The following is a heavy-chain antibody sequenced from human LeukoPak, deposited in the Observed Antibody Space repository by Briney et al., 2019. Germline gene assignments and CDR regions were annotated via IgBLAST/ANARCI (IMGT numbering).Heavy chain of an antibody. CDR3: ASDTDDSSGYYGNFDY. Sequence: SVRVSCKASGGTFSSYAISWVRQAPGQGLEWMGRIISIFGIANYAQKFQGRVTITANKSTSTAYMELSSLRSEDPAVYSCASDTDDSSGYYGNFDYWGQGTLVTVSS. J-gene: IGHJ4*02. CDR1: GGTFSSYA. D-gene: IGHD3-22*01. V-gene: IGHV1-69*04. CDR2: IISIFGIA.